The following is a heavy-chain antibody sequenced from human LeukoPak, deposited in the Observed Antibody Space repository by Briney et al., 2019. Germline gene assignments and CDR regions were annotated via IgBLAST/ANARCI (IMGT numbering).Heavy chain of an antibody. CDR1: GFTFSSYA. CDR2: IWYDGSNK. D-gene: IGHD3-10*01. J-gene: IGHJ4*02. CDR3: AGGYYGSGSYYMGNY. V-gene: IGHV3-33*01. Sequence: PGSSLRLSCAASGFTFSSYAMHWVRQAPGKGLEWVAVIWYDGSNKYYADSVKGRFTISRDNSKNTLYLQMNSLRVEDSALYYCAGGYYGSGSYYMGNYWGQGTLVTVSS.